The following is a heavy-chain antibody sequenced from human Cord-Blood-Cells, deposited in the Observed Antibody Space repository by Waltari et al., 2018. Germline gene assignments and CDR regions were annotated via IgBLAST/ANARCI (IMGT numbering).Heavy chain of an antibody. Sequence: QVQLVQSGAEVKKPGASVKVSCKASGYPFTGYYTHCVRQAPAQGLEWMGWINPNSGGTNYAQKFQGWVTMTRDTSISTAYMELSRLRSDDTAVYYCARGSAIVVVPAAIQGYFDLWGRGTLVTVSS. CDR3: ARGSAIVVVPAAIQGYFDL. CDR2: INPNSGGT. J-gene: IGHJ2*01. V-gene: IGHV1-2*04. CDR1: GYPFTGYY. D-gene: IGHD2-2*01.